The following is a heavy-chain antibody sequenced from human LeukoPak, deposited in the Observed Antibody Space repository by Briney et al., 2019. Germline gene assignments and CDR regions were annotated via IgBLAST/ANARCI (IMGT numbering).Heavy chain of an antibody. J-gene: IGHJ3*02. CDR3: ARRYTYYDFWSGEDAFDI. CDR2: IYPGDSDT. V-gene: IGHV5-51*01. Sequence: GESLKISCKGSGYSFTSYWIGWVRQMPGKGLEWMGIIYPGDSDTRYSPSFQGQVTISADKSISTAYLQWSSLKASDTAMYYCARRYTYYDFWSGEDAFDIWGQGTMVTVSS. CDR1: GYSFTSYW. D-gene: IGHD3-3*01.